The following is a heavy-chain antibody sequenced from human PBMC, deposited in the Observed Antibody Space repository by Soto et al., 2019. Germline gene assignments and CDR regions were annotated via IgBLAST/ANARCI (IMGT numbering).Heavy chain of an antibody. CDR1: GGSISGSITSYY. CDR3: ARQGGGKYYSAFDV. CDR2: ISYSGRT. Sequence: QVQLQESGPGLVKPSETLSLTCTVSGGSISGSITSYYWTWIRQPPGKGLEWIGYISYSGRTNYNPSRRGRFTISVDTSTNQCSRKLSSVTAADTAVYHCARQGGGKYYSAFDVWGQGTMVTVSS. J-gene: IGHJ3*01. V-gene: IGHV4-59*08. D-gene: IGHD1-26*01.